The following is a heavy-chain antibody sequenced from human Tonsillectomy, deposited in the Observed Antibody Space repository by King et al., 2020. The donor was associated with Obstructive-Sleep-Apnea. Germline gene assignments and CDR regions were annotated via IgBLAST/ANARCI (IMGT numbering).Heavy chain of an antibody. V-gene: IGHV3-33*01. Sequence: VQLVESGGGVVQPGRSLRLSCAASGFTFSSYGMHWVRQAPGKGLEWVAGIWYDGSNKYYADSVKGRFTISRDNSKNTLYLQMNSLRAEDTAVYYCAREGVVVVVAARTVYFDYWGQGTLVTVSS. CDR2: IWYDGSNK. J-gene: IGHJ4*02. D-gene: IGHD2-15*01. CDR3: AREGVVVVVAARTVYFDY. CDR1: GFTFSSYG.